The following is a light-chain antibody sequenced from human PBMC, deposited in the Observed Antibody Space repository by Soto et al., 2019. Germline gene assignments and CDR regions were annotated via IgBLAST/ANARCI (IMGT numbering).Light chain of an antibody. CDR1: QSVSSTY. CDR2: AAS. V-gene: IGKV3-20*01. Sequence: EIVLTQSPATLSLSPGERATLSCRASQSVSSTYLAWYQQKPGQAPRLLIYAASTRATGVPARFSGSGSGTDFTLTITRLEPEDFAVFYCQQSGNSSIIFGQGTRLEIK. CDR3: QQSGNSSII. J-gene: IGKJ5*01.